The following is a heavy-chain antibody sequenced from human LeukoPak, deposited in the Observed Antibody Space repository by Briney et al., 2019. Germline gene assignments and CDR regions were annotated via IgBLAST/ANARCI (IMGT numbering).Heavy chain of an antibody. V-gene: IGHV1-46*01. CDR2: INPGGGNT. CDR3: ARESMVRGVINTWGWLGMDV. D-gene: IGHD3-10*01. J-gene: IGHJ6*02. Sequence: FVRVSCKASGYTFTSYYLHWVRQAPGQGLEWMGIINPGGGNTNYAQKFQDRVTMTRDTSTSTVYMQLSSLRAEDTAVYYCARESMVRGVINTWGWLGMDVWGQGTTVTVSS. CDR1: GYTFTSYY.